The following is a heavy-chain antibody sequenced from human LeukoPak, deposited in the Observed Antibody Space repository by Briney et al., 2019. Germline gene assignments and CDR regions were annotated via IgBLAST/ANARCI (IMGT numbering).Heavy chain of an antibody. V-gene: IGHV3-53*01. CDR3: ARAMAVAGNHYYNYYMDV. CDR1: GFTVSSNY. Sequence: GGSLRLSCAASGFTVSSNYMSWVRQAPGKGLEWVSVIYSGGSTYYADSVKGRFTISRDNSKNALYLQMNSLRAEDTAVYYCARAMAVAGNHYYNYYMDVWGKGTTVTISS. D-gene: IGHD6-19*01. J-gene: IGHJ6*03. CDR2: IYSGGST.